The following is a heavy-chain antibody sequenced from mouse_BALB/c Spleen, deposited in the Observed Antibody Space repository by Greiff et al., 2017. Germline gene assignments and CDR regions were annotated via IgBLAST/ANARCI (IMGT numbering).Heavy chain of an antibody. Sequence: VQLQQSGPGLVQPSQSLSITCTVSGFSLTSYGVHWVRQSPGKGLEWLGVIWSGGSTDYNAAFISRLSISKDNSKSQVFFKMNSLQTDDTARYYCAREHYGYVFDYWGQGTTLTVSS. J-gene: IGHJ2*01. CDR2: IWSGGST. CDR1: GFSLTSYG. CDR3: AREHYGYVFDY. V-gene: IGHV2-2*01. D-gene: IGHD1-2*01.